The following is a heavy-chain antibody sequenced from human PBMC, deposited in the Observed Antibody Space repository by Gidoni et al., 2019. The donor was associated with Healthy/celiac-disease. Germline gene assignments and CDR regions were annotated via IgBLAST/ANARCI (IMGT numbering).Heavy chain of an antibody. J-gene: IGHJ6*03. CDR1: GGSFSGYY. Sequence: QVQLQQWGAGLLKPSETLSLTCAVYGGSFSGYYWSWIRQPPGKGLEWIGEINHSGSTNYNPSLKSRVTRAVDTSKNQFSLKLSSVTAADTAVYYCARGKGGQVRGVIPRYYYYYYMDVWGKGTTVTVSS. D-gene: IGHD3-10*01. CDR2: INHSGST. V-gene: IGHV4-34*01. CDR3: ARGKGGQVRGVIPRYYYYYYMDV.